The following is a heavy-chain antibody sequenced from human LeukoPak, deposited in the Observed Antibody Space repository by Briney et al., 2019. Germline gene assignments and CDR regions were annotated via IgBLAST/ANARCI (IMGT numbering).Heavy chain of an antibody. V-gene: IGHV3-21*01. Sequence: GGSLRLSCAASGFTFSSYTMSWVRQAPGKGLEWVSSISSSSNDIFYADSVKGRFTISRDNAKDSLFLQMNSLRAEDTAVYYCAKDLFSMIVADFDYWGQGTLVTVSS. J-gene: IGHJ4*02. D-gene: IGHD3-22*01. CDR2: ISSSSNDI. CDR3: AKDLFSMIVADFDY. CDR1: GFTFSSYT.